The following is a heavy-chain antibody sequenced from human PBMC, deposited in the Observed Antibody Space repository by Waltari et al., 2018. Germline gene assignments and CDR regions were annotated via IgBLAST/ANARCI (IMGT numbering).Heavy chain of an antibody. J-gene: IGHJ4*02. CDR3: ARTTTIKSLDY. V-gene: IGHV1-69-2*01. CDR2: IDPQDGET. D-gene: IGHD1-7*01. Sequence: EVQLVQSGAEVKKPGATVKISCQASGYTFTDYYMPWVQQAPGKGLEWVGRIDPQDGETKYADKFQGRATITADTSIDTVYMELSRLRPEDTAEFYCARTTTIKSLDYWGQGTLVTVSS. CDR1: GYTFTDYY.